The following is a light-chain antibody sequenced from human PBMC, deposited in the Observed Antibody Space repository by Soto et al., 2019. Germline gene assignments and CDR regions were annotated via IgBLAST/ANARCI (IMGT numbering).Light chain of an antibody. CDR3: QQSYMVPLT. J-gene: IGKJ5*01. CDR2: DAS. Sequence: DIQITPSPSSLSAYVGNSVTITCRASQSISTYLNWYQKKPGKAPNLLIYDASPLQSGVPSRFSGSGGGTDFTLSISSVQPEDLATYFCQQSYMVPLTFGQGTQLEI. V-gene: IGKV1-39*01. CDR1: QSISTY.